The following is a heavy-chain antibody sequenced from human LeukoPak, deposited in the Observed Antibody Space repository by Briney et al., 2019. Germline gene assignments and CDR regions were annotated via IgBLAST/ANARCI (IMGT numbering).Heavy chain of an antibody. Sequence: SETLSLTCSVSGGSISTYYWSWIRQSAGKGLEWIGRIHTSGSTNYNPSLKSRVTMSVDTSKNQFSLKVSSVTAADTGVYYCARAPGFSSGGLLACGGQGGRLPVPS. J-gene: IGHJ4*02. D-gene: IGHD6-19*01. V-gene: IGHV4-4*07. CDR2: IHTSGST. CDR1: GGSISTYY. CDR3: ARAPGFSSGGLLAC.